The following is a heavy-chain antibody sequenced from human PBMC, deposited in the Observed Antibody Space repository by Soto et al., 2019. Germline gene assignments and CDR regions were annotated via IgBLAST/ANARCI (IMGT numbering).Heavy chain of an antibody. CDR3: ARIGYSSGA. Sequence: QVQLVQSGAEVKKPGSSVKVSCKASGGTFSSYTITWVRQAPGQGLEWMGRIIPILGIANYAQKFQGRVPITADKSTSTAYMELSSLRPEDTAVYYGARIGYSSGAWGQGTLVTVSS. J-gene: IGHJ5*02. V-gene: IGHV1-69*02. CDR1: GGTFSSYT. CDR2: IIPILGIA. D-gene: IGHD5-18*01.